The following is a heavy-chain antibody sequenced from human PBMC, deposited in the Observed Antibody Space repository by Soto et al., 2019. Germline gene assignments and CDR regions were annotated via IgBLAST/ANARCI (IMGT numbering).Heavy chain of an antibody. J-gene: IGHJ6*02. CDR3: ARQYGMDV. CDR1: GFSVSDDW. V-gene: IGHV3-74*03. Sequence: EVQLVESGGGLVQPGGSLRLSCAGSGFSVSDDWMNWLRRAPGKGLEWVSRITSDGRSTTYADSVKGRFTISRDNAKNTLYLQMNSLRAEDTAVYYCARQYGMDVWGQGTTVTVSS. CDR2: ITSDGRST.